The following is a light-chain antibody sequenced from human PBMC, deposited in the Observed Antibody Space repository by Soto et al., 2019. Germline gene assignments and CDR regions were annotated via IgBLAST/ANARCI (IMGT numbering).Light chain of an antibody. CDR3: SSYAGTPYV. CDR2: EVS. Sequence: QSVLTQPPSASGSPGQSVTISCTGTSSDVGGYNYVSWYQQHPGKAPKLIIYEVSKRPSGGPDRFSGSKSGNTASLTVAGLQDEDEADYYCSSYAGTPYVFGTGTKVTVL. V-gene: IGLV2-8*01. CDR1: SSDVGGYNY. J-gene: IGLJ1*01.